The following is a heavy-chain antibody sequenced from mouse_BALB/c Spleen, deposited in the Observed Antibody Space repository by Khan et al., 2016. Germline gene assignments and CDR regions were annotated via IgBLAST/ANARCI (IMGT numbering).Heavy chain of an antibody. D-gene: IGHD1-1*01. Sequence: EVELVESGAELVKPGASVKLSCTASGFNIKDTYMHWVKQRPEQGLEWIGRIETANGHPKYDPNFQGKATITADTAANTAYLQRSSLPSEDPAVYYCARDTVDYGGQGTPLTVSS. CDR2: IETANGHP. CDR3: ARDTVDY. V-gene: IGHV14-3*02. J-gene: IGHJ2*01. CDR1: GFNIKDTY.